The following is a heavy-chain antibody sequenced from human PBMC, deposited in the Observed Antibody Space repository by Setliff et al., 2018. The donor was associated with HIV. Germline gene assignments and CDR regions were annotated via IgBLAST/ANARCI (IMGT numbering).Heavy chain of an antibody. J-gene: IGHJ4*02. CDR3: ATWEGSFDY. V-gene: IGHV4-31*03. CDR2: MYYSGST. CDR1: GGSISSGDCY. Sequence: SETLSLTCTVSGGSISSGDCYWSWVRQHPGKGLEWIGYMYYSGSTYYNPSLKSRITISVDTSKNQFSLKLSSVTAADTAVYYCATWEGSFDYWGQGTLVTVS. D-gene: IGHD1-26*01.